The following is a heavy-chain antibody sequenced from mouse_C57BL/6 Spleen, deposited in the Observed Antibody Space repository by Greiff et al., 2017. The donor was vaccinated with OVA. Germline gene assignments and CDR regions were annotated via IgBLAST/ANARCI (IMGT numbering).Heavy chain of an antibody. D-gene: IGHD4-1*01. V-gene: IGHV5-4*01. CDR1: GFTFSSYA. J-gene: IGHJ2*01. CDR3: AREGLGQDYFDY. Sequence: EVQLVESGGGLVKPGGSLKLSCAASGFTFSSYAMSWVRQTPEKRLEWVATISDGGSYTYYPDNVKGRFTISRDNAKNNLYLQMSHLKSEDTAMYYCAREGLGQDYFDYWGQGTTLTVSS. CDR2: ISDGGSYT.